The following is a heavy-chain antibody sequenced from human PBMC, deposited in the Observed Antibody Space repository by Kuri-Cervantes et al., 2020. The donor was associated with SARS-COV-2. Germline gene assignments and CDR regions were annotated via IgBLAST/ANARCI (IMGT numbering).Heavy chain of an antibody. J-gene: IGHJ4*02. V-gene: IGHV3-23*01. CDR3: ASHDSLRYFDWLDY. Sequence: GGSLRLSCAASGFTFSNYATSWVRQAPGKGLEWVSTVGYSGDNTFYADSVKGRFTISRDNSKNTLYLQMNSLRAEDTAVYYCASHDSLRYFDWLDYWGQGTLVTVSS. CDR2: VGYSGDNT. D-gene: IGHD3-9*01. CDR1: GFTFSNYA.